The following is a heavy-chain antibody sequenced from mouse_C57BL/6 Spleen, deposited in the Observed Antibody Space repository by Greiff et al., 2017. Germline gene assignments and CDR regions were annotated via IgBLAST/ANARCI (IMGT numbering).Heavy chain of an antibody. CDR1: GYTFTSYG. V-gene: IGHV1-81*01. CDR2: IYPRSGNT. CDR3: AWGPITTVVANYFDY. D-gene: IGHD1-1*01. Sequence: QVQLQQSGAELARPGASVKLFCKASGYTFTSYGISWVKQRTGQGLECLGEIYPRSGNTYYNEKFKGKATLTAVKSSSTAYMELRSLTSEDAAVYFCAWGPITTVVANYFDYWGQGTTLTVAS. J-gene: IGHJ2*01.